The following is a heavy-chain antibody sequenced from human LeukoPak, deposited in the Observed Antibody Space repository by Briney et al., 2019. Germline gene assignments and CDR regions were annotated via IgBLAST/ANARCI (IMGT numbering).Heavy chain of an antibody. Sequence: SGGSLRLSCAASGFTFSSYSMNWVRQAPGKGLEWVSIMYPWGSAFYTDSVKGRFTVTRDESKNMMFLQMNTLRPDDTAMYYCVRQGGGDNCRWGQGALVTVSS. D-gene: IGHD4-23*01. CDR2: MYPWGSA. J-gene: IGHJ4*01. CDR3: VRQGGGDNCR. V-gene: IGHV3-66*02. CDR1: GFTFSSYS.